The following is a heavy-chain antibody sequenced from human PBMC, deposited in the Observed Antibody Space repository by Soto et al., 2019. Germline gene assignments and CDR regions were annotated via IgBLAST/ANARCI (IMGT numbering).Heavy chain of an antibody. CDR1: GFTFSNHW. V-gene: IGHV5-51*01. CDR3: ARLLSSFSSTWYWAFDV. Sequence: PGESLKISCKGSGFTFSNHWIAWVRQMPGRGLEWMGIIYGGDSDTRYSPSFQGQVTISADKSINTVYLQWRSLKASDTAMYYCARLLSSFSSTWYWAFDVWGLGTMVTVSS. J-gene: IGHJ3*01. CDR2: IYGGDSDT. D-gene: IGHD6-13*01.